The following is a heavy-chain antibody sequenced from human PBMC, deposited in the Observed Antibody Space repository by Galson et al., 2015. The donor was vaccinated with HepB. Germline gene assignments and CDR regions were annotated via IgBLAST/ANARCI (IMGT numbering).Heavy chain of an antibody. CDR3: TRDDYYGSGRYSQPDY. D-gene: IGHD3-10*01. CDR2: IRSKAYGGTT. V-gene: IGHV3-49*04. Sequence: SLRLSCAASGFTFGDYAMSWVRQAPGKGLEWVGFIRSKAYGGTTEYAASVKGRFTISRDDSKSIAYLQMNSLKTEDTAVYYCTRDDYYGSGRYSQPDYWGQGTLVTVSS. J-gene: IGHJ4*02. CDR1: GFTFGDYA.